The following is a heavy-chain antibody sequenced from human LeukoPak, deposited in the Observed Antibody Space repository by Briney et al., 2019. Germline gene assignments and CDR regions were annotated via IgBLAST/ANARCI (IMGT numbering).Heavy chain of an antibody. CDR3: ARNYDFWSGYLQAFDY. J-gene: IGHJ4*02. V-gene: IGHV3-66*02. CDR2: IYSGGST. D-gene: IGHD3-3*01. Sequence: GGSLRLSCAAPGFTVRSNYISWVRQAPGKGLEWVSVIYSGGSTYYADSVKGRFTISRYNSKNTLYLQMNSLRAEDTAVYYCARNYDFWSGYLQAFDYWGQGTLVTVSS. CDR1: GFTVRSNY.